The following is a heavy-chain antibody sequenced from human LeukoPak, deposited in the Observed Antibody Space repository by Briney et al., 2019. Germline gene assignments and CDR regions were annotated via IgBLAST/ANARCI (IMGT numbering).Heavy chain of an antibody. Sequence: PSETLSLTCTVSGGSISSYYWSWIRQPPGRGLEWIGYIYYSGSTNYNPSLKSRVTFSVDTSKNQFSLELSSVTAADTAVYYCARYSSGWDDAFDIWGQGTMVTVSS. CDR2: IYYSGST. J-gene: IGHJ3*02. CDR1: GGSISSYY. D-gene: IGHD6-19*01. V-gene: IGHV4-59*01. CDR3: ARYSSGWDDAFDI.